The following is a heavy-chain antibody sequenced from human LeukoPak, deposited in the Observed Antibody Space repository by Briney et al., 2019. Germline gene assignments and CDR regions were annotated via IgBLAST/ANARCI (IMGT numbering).Heavy chain of an antibody. Sequence: SETLSLTCTVSGGSISSYYWNWIRQPAGKGLEWIGRIYTSGSTNYNPSLKSRVTMSVDTSKNQFSLKLSSVTAADTAVYYCARVGPWVNPDYYYYYMDVWGKGTTVTVSS. CDR2: IYTSGST. J-gene: IGHJ6*03. V-gene: IGHV4-4*07. CDR3: ARVGPWVNPDYYYYYMDV. CDR1: GGSISSYY. D-gene: IGHD1-14*01.